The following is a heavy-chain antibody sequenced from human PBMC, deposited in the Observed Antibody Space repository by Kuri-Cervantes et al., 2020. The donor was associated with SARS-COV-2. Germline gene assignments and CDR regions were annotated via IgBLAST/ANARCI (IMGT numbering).Heavy chain of an antibody. CDR2: ISYDGSNK. CDR1: GFTFSSYA. CDR3: ARDREWPRKDAFDI. J-gene: IGHJ3*02. D-gene: IGHD5-12*01. V-gene: IGHV3-30-3*01. Sequence: LSLTCAASGFTFSSYAMHWVRQAPGKGLEWVAVISYDGSNKYYADSVKGRFTISRDNAKNSLYLQMNSLRAEDTAVYYCARDREWPRKDAFDIWGQGTMVTVSS.